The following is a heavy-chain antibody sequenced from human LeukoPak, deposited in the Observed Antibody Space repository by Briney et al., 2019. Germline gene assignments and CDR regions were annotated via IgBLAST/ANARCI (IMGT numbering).Heavy chain of an antibody. CDR2: TYTSGST. Sequence: GGSLRLSCAASGFTVSNSFMIWVRQAPGKGLEWVSLTYTSGSTYYADSMRGRFTISRDNSRNIVYLQINSLRAEDTAVYYCARDNCGGSCYLNYFAMDVWGQGTTVTASS. CDR3: ARDNCGGSCYLNYFAMDV. CDR1: GFTVSNSF. V-gene: IGHV3-53*01. D-gene: IGHD2-15*01. J-gene: IGHJ6*02.